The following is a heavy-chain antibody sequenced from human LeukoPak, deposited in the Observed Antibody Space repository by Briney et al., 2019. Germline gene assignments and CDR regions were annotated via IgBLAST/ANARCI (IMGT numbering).Heavy chain of an antibody. V-gene: IGHV3-7*01. CDR2: IKEDGSEK. J-gene: IGHJ4*02. Sequence: AGGSLRLSCAAPGFSFSSYWMSWVRQAPGKGLEWVANIKEDGSEKYYVDSVKGRFTISRDNAKNSLYLQMNSLRAEDTAVYYCARESVHGYYDSSGYSALFDYWGQGTLVTVSS. CDR1: GFSFSSYW. CDR3: ARESVHGYYDSSGYSALFDY. D-gene: IGHD3-22*01.